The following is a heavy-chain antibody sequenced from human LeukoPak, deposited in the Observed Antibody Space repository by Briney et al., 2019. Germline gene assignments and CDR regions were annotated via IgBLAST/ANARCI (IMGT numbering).Heavy chain of an antibody. V-gene: IGHV3-66*01. Sequence: PGGSLRLSCVASGFTFSDYWMSWVRQAPGKGLEWVSVIYSGGSTYYADSVKGGFTISRDNSKNTLYLQMNSLRAEDTAVYYCARDSPGFGISYWGQGTLVTVSS. CDR2: IYSGGST. D-gene: IGHD3-10*01. CDR1: GFTFSDYW. CDR3: ARDSPGFGISY. J-gene: IGHJ4*02.